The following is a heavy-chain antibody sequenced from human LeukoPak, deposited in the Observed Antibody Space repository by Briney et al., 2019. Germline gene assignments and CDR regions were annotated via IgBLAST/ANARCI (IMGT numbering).Heavy chain of an antibody. J-gene: IGHJ5*02. CDR3: ARAATTVVTLDWFDP. V-gene: IGHV1-69*13. Sequence: GASVKVSCKASGYTFSSYAISWVRQAPGQGLEWMGGIIPIFGTANYAQKFQGRVTITADESTSTAYMELSSLRSEDTAVYYCARAATTVVTLDWFDPWGQGTLVTVSS. CDR2: IIPIFGTA. D-gene: IGHD4-23*01. CDR1: GYTFSSYA.